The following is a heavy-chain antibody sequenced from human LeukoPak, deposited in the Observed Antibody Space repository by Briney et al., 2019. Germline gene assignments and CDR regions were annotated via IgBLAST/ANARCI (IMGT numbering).Heavy chain of an antibody. J-gene: IGHJ4*02. V-gene: IGHV3-30*18. CDR2: ISYDGSNK. CDR3: AKDGDKDTAMAFDY. CDR1: GFTFSSCG. Sequence: GRSLRLSCAASGFTFSSCGMHWVRQAPGKGLEWVAVISYDGSNKYYADSVKGRFTISRDNSKNTLYLQMNSLRAEDTAVYYCAKDGDKDTAMAFDYWGQGTLVTVSS. D-gene: IGHD5-18*01.